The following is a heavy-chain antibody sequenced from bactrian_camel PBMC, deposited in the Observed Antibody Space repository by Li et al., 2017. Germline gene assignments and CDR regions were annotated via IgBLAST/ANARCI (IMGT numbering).Heavy chain of an antibody. CDR1: GYTYSTYC. Sequence: HVQLVESGGGSVQAGGSLRLSCAASGYTYSTYCMGWFRQSPGKEREDVARIYPSSGRTRYADSMKGRFTISHDNVKNTMFHQMNNLTPEDTAVYYCAASRLSGDSVAIGDFGYRGRGTQVTVS. CDR3: AASRLSGDSVAIGDFGY. J-gene: IGHJ6*01. D-gene: IGHD7*01. V-gene: IGHV3-3*01. CDR2: IYPSSGRT.